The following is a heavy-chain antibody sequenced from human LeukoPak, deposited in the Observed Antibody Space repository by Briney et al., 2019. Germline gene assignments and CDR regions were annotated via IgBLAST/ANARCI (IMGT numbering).Heavy chain of an antibody. CDR1: GFTFGSYA. J-gene: IGHJ4*02. D-gene: IGHD2-15*01. CDR2: ISGSGGST. V-gene: IGHV3-23*01. Sequence: QAGGSLRLSCAASGFTFGSYAMSWVRQAPGRGLEWVSAISGSGGSTYYADSVKGRFTISRDNSKSTLYLQMNSLRAEDTAVYYCAKDAPWYCSGGSCFVDYWGQGTLVTVSS. CDR3: AKDAPWYCSGGSCFVDY.